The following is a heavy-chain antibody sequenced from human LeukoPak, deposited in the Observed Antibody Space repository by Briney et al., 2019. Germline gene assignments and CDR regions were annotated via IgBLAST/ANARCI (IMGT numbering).Heavy chain of an antibody. D-gene: IGHD6-13*01. J-gene: IGHJ4*02. CDR2: ISYDGSNK. Sequence: GRSLRLSCAASGFTFSSYAMHWVRQAPGKGLEWVAVISYDGSNKYYADSVKGRFTISRDNSKNTLYLQMSSLRAEDTAVYYCARDRREYSSSWYYFDYWGQGTLVTVSS. V-gene: IGHV3-30*15. CDR1: GFTFSSYA. CDR3: ARDRREYSSSWYYFDY.